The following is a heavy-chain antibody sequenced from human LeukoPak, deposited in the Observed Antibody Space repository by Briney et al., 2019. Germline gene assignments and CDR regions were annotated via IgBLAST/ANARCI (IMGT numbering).Heavy chain of an antibody. J-gene: IGHJ3*02. CDR1: GLTFSSYW. CDR2: IKQDGSVK. CDR3: AGGDASDM. V-gene: IGHV3-7*01. Sequence: GGSLRLSCVASGLTFSSYWMSWFRQAPGKGLEWVANIKQDGSVKQYVDSVKGRFIISRDNARNSLYLQMNSLRAEDTAVYYCAGGDASDMWGQGTMVTVSS.